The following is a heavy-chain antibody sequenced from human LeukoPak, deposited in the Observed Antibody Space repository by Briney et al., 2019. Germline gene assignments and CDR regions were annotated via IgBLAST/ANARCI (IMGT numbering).Heavy chain of an antibody. J-gene: IGHJ4*02. D-gene: IGHD3-3*01. CDR2: IIPIFGTA. Sequence: SVKVSCKASGGTFSSYAISWVRQAPGQGLEWMGRIIPIFGTANYAQKFQGRGTITTDESTSTAYMELSSLRSEDTAVYYCAATPDYDFWSGYFSAWGQGTLVTVSS. CDR3: AATPDYDFWSGYFSA. V-gene: IGHV1-69*05. CDR1: GGTFSSYA.